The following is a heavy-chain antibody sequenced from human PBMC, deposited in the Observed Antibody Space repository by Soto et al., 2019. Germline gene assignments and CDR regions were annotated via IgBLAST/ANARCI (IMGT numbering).Heavy chain of an antibody. J-gene: IGHJ4*02. CDR2: IYPGDSDT. D-gene: IGHD6-13*01. CDR1: GYSFSSYY. V-gene: IGHV5-51*01. CDR3: ARGLGSSSWYDY. Sequence: DSLKISCKGSGYSFSSYYIAWVRQMPGKGLEWMGTIYPGDSDTRYSPSFQGHVTISADKSIATAFLQWGSLKASDTAMYYCARGLGSSSWYDYWGQGTLVTVYS.